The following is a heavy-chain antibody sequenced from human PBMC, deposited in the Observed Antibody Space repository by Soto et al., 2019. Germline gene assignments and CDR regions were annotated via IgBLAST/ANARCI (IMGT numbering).Heavy chain of an antibody. V-gene: IGHV4-39*01. D-gene: IGHD2-15*01. CDR2: IDYNGVT. J-gene: IGHJ4*02. CDR1: GGSIYRSGYY. Sequence: PSEALSLTCTVSGGSIYRSGYYWVWIRQPRWRGLEWILNIDYNGVTYSNPSLKSRVTISRDTSKNQFSLKLTSVTAADTALYYCGKVLVGATGHTDSDSWGPGALVTVSS. CDR3: GKVLVGATGHTDSDS.